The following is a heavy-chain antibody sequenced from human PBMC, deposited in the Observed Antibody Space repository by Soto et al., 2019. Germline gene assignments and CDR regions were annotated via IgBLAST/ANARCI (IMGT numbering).Heavy chain of an antibody. CDR1: GFTFSNAL. CDR2: IKRKTDGGTT. Sequence: GGSLRLSCAASGFTFSNALMSWVRQAPGKGLEWVGRIKRKTDGGTTDYAAPVKGRFTISRDDSKNTLYLQMNSLKTEDTAVYYCTTVPAPGMDVWGQGTTVTV. V-gene: IGHV3-15*01. CDR3: TTVPAPGMDV. J-gene: IGHJ6*02.